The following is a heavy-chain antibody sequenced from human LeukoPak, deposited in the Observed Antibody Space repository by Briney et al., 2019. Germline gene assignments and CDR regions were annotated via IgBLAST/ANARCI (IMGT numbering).Heavy chain of an antibody. CDR1: GFTFSDYY. CDR2: ITSSSNTI. CDR3: GRDLPTVTSIDY. J-gene: IGHJ4*02. D-gene: IGHD4-17*01. V-gene: IGHV3-11*04. Sequence: AGGSLRLSCAASGFTFSDYYMSWIRQAPGKGLEWVSYITSSSNTIYYADSVKGRFTISRDNAKNSLYLQMNSLRAEDTAVYYCGRDLPTVTSIDYWGQGTLVTVSS.